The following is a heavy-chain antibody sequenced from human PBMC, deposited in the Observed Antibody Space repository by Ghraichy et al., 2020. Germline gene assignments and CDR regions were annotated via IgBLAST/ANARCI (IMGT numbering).Heavy chain of an antibody. CDR1: GFTVSSNY. V-gene: IGHV3-53*04. CDR3: ASPDLSGRGY. CDR2: IYSGGST. Sequence: GESLNISCAASGFTVSSNYMSWVRQAPGKGLEWVSVIYSGGSTYYADSVKGRFTISRHNSKNTLYLQMNSLRAEDTAVYYCASPDLSGRGYWGQGTLVTVSS. J-gene: IGHJ4*02. D-gene: IGHD3-10*01.